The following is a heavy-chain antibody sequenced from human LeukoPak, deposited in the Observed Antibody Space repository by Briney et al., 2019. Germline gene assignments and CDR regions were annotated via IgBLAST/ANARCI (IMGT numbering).Heavy chain of an antibody. J-gene: IGHJ4*02. CDR2: ISSSSSYI. Sequence: GGSLRLSCAASGFTFSSYGMHWVRQAPGKGLEWVSSISSSSSYIYYADSVKGRFTISRDNAKNSLYLQMNSLRAEDTAVYYCARLLSSYYFDYWGQGTLVTVSS. V-gene: IGHV3-21*01. D-gene: IGHD6-19*01. CDR1: GFTFSSYG. CDR3: ARLLSSYYFDY.